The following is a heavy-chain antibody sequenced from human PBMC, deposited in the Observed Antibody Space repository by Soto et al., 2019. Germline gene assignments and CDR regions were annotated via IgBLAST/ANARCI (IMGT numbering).Heavy chain of an antibody. CDR3: ARAIYGSGSLPFDY. D-gene: IGHD3-10*01. CDR2: INHSGST. CDR1: GGSFSGYY. Sequence: SETLSLTCAVYGGSFSGYYWSWIRQPPGKGLEWIGEINHSGSTNYNPSLKSRVTISVDTSKNQFSLKLSSVTAADTAVYYCARAIYGSGSLPFDYWGQGTLVTVSS. J-gene: IGHJ4*02. V-gene: IGHV4-34*01.